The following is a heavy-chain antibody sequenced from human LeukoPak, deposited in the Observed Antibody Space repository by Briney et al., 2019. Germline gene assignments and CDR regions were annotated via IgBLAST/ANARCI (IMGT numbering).Heavy chain of an antibody. D-gene: IGHD5-12*01. CDR1: GFTFSSYA. Sequence: GGSLRLSCAASGFTFSSYAMSWVRQAPGKGLEWVSAIRGSGGSTYYADSVKGRFTISRDNSKNTLYLQMNSLRAEDTAVYYCAKGRDIVATIGRNYYGMDVWGQGTTVTVSS. CDR3: AKGRDIVATIGRNYYGMDV. V-gene: IGHV3-23*01. J-gene: IGHJ6*02. CDR2: IRGSGGST.